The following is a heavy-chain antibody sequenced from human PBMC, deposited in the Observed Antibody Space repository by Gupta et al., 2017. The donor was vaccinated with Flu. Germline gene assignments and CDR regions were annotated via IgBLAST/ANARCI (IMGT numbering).Heavy chain of an antibody. CDR2: INPSDGST. V-gene: IGHV1-46*01. CDR1: EYTFSSHY. Sequence: QVQLVQSGAEVMKPGASVKVSCKASEYTFSSHYIHWVRQAPGQGLEWMAMINPSDGSTTYAQKFQGRVTMTRDTSTSTVYMELISLRSDDTAVYYCARVLCSIGICRNLDRDPLDPWGQGTLVIVSS. CDR3: ARVLCSIGICRNLDRDPLDP. J-gene: IGHJ5*02. D-gene: IGHD1-14*01.